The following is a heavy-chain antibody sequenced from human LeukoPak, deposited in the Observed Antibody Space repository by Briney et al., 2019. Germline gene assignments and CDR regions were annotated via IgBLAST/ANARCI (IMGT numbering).Heavy chain of an antibody. CDR3: ASPSYDPEKPDY. CDR1: GGTFSSYA. V-gene: IGHV1-69*13. Sequence: ASVKVSCKASGGTFSSYAISWVRQAPGQGLEWMGGIIPIFGTANYAQKFQGRVTITADESTSTAYMELSSLRSEDTAVYYCASPSYDPEKPDYWGQGTLVTVSS. D-gene: IGHD5-18*01. CDR2: IIPIFGTA. J-gene: IGHJ4*02.